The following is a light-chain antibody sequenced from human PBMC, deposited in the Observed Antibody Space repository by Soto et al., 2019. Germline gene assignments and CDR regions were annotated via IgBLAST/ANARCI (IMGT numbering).Light chain of an antibody. J-gene: IGLJ1*01. CDR3: AVWDDRLLGYV. Sequence: QSVLTQPPSVSGTPGQRVTISCSGSSSNIGGNTGNWYQQLPGTAPKLLIYSNDQRPSGVPDRFSGSKSGTSASLAISALQSEDEADYYCAVWDDRLLGYVFGSGTKVTVL. CDR1: SSNIGGNT. V-gene: IGLV1-44*01. CDR2: SND.